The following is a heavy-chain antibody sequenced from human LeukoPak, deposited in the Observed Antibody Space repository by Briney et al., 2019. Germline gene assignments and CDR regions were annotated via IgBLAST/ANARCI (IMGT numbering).Heavy chain of an antibody. D-gene: IGHD3-22*01. J-gene: IGHJ4*02. CDR3: AKDLSLTMIVGFDY. V-gene: IGHV3-23*01. CDR1: GFTSSSYA. CDR2: ISGSGGST. Sequence: GGSLRLSCAASGFTSSSYAMSWVRQAPGKGLEWVSAISGSGGSTYYADSVKGRFTISRDNSKNTLYLQMNSLRAEDTAVYYCAKDLSLTMIVGFDYWGQGTLVTVSS.